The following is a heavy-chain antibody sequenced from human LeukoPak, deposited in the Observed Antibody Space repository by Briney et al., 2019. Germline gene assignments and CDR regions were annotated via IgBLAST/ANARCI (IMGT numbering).Heavy chain of an antibody. CDR3: ARSGYYDILSGYLYFFDY. CDR2: IYSSGST. Sequence: GSLRLSCAASGFTFSDYYMSWIRQAPGKGLEWIGSIYSSGSTYYNPSLKSRVTVSIDTSRNQFSLKLTSVAAAETAVYYCARSGYYDILSGYLYFFDYWGQGTLVTVSS. J-gene: IGHJ4*02. CDR1: GFTFSDYY. V-gene: IGHV4-38-2*01. D-gene: IGHD3-9*01.